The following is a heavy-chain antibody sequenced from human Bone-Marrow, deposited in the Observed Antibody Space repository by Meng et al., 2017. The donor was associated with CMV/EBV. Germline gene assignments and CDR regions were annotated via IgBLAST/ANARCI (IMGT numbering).Heavy chain of an antibody. CDR3: ARDRGYDYVWGSYRYEGPFDY. CDR2: INSDGSST. V-gene: IGHV3-74*01. D-gene: IGHD3-16*02. CDR1: GFTFSSYW. Sequence: GSLKISCAASGFTFSSYWMHWVRQAPGKGLVWVSRINSDGSSTSYADSVKGRFTISRDNAKNTLYLQMNSLRAEDTAVYYCARDRGYDYVWGSYRYEGPFDYWGQGTLVTVSS. J-gene: IGHJ4*02.